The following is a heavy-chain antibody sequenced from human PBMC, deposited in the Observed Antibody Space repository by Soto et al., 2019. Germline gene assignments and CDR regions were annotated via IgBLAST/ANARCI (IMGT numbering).Heavy chain of an antibody. CDR3: ALGAVVLTRYGMDV. J-gene: IGHJ6*02. CDR1: GGSFSSYS. CDR2: IIPILGMG. V-gene: IGHV1-69*02. D-gene: IGHD3-9*01. Sequence: QVQLVQSGAEVKKPGSSVKVSCKASGGSFSSYSISWVRQAPGQGLEWMGRIIPILGMGDYAQKFQGRVTITADKSTTTAYMELSSLRSEDTAVYYCALGAVVLTRYGMDVWGQGTTVTVSS.